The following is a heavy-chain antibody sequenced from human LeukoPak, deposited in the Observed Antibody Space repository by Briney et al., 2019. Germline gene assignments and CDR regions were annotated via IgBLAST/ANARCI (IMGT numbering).Heavy chain of an antibody. V-gene: IGHV3-21*01. D-gene: IGHD3-22*01. Sequence: GGXLRLSCAASGFTFSSYSMNWVRQAPGKGLEWVSSISSSSSYIYYADSVKVRFTISRDNAKNSLYLQMNSLRAEDTAVYYCARDSFDYYDSSGYPESWFDPWGQGTLVTVSS. CDR1: GFTFSSYS. J-gene: IGHJ5*02. CDR2: ISSSSSYI. CDR3: ARDSFDYYDSSGYPESWFDP.